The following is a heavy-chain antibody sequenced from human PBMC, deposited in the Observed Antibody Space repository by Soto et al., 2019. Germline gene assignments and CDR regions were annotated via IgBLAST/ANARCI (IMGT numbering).Heavy chain of an antibody. D-gene: IGHD3-10*01. CDR2: ISDEGSQK. J-gene: IGHJ6*02. CDR3: AKAGASGSFAYYGMDV. V-gene: IGHV3-30*18. Sequence: QVQLVESGGGVVQPGQSLRLSCTASGFPFSRFGMHWVRQAPGKGLEWLSVISDEGSQKYYGDSVKGRFTISSDNSKGTLYLQMNSLNAEDTAVYWCAKAGASGSFAYYGMDVWGQGTTVTVSS. CDR1: GFPFSRFG.